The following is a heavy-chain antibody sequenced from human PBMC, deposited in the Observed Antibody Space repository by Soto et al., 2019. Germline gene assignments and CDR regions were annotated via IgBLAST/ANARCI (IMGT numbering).Heavy chain of an antibody. Sequence: PSETLSLTCTVSGGSISSYYWSWIRQPPGKGLEWIGYIYYSGSTNYNPSLKSRVTISVDTSKNQFSLKLSSVTAADTAVYYCASGSSYDILTGYYTFDYWGQGTLVTVSS. CDR1: GGSISSYY. CDR2: IYYSGST. J-gene: IGHJ4*02. D-gene: IGHD3-9*01. V-gene: IGHV4-59*01. CDR3: ASGSSYDILTGYYTFDY.